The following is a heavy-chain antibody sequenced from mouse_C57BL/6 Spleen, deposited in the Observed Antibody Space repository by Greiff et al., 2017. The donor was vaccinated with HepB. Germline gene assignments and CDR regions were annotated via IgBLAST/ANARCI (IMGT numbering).Heavy chain of an antibody. CDR3: ARGVYYGSSFAY. V-gene: IGHV5-17*01. Sequence: EVMLVESGGGLVKPGGSLKLSCAASGFTFCDYGMHWVRQAPEKGLEWVAYISSGSSTIYYADTVKGRFTISRDNAKNTLFLQMTSLRSEDTAMYYCARGVYYGSSFAYWGQGTLVTVSA. CDR1: GFTFCDYG. CDR2: ISSGSSTI. J-gene: IGHJ3*01. D-gene: IGHD1-1*01.